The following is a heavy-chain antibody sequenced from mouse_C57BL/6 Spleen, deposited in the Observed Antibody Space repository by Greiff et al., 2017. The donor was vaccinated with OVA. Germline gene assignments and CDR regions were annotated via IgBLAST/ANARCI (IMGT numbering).Heavy chain of an antibody. CDR2: IRNKANNHAT. V-gene: IGHV6-6*01. D-gene: IGHD2-4*01. J-gene: IGHJ3*01. CDR3: TFYYDYDFFAY. Sequence: EVQGVESGGGLVQPGGSMKLSCAASGFTFSDAWMDWVRQSPEKGLEWVAEIRNKANNHATYYAESVKGRFTISRDDSKSSVYLQMNSLRAEDTGIYYCTFYYDYDFFAYWGQGTLVTVSA. CDR1: GFTFSDAW.